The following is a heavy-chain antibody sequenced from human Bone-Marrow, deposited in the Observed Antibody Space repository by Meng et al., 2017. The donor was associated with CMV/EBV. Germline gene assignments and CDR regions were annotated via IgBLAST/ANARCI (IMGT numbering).Heavy chain of an antibody. CDR3: ARGWTHGMDV. CDR1: GGSISSYF. J-gene: IGHJ6*02. V-gene: IGHV4-59*12. D-gene: IGHD3/OR15-3a*01. CDR2: IYYSGGT. Sequence: SETLSLTCNVSGGSISSYFWTWIRQPPGKGLEWIGDIYYSGGTNYNPSLKSPLTISVDTSKNDFSLKLSSMTAADTTVYYCARGWTHGMDVWGRGTTVTVSS.